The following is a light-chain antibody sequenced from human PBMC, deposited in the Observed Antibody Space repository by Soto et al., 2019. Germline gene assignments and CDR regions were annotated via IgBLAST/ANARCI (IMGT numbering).Light chain of an antibody. CDR1: QSISFY. V-gene: IGKV1-39*01. Sequence: DVQMTQSPSSLSASVGDRVTISCRASQSISFYLNWYQQKPGKAPKLLIYAASSLQSGVPSRFSSSGSGTDFTLTISSLQPEDFATYYCQQNYIAPPLTFGGGTKVEIK. CDR2: AAS. J-gene: IGKJ4*01. CDR3: QQNYIAPPLT.